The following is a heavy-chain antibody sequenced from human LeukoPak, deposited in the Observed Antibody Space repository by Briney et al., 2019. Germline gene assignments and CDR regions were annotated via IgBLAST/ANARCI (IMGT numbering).Heavy chain of an antibody. CDR1: GGSISSYY. CDR2: IYYSGST. Sequence: SETLSLTCTVSGGSISSYYWNWIRQPPGKGLEWIGYIYYSGSTNYNPSLKSRVTVSVDTSKNQFSLKLSSVTAADTAVYYCAREPPRGYYFDYWGQGILVTVSS. D-gene: IGHD3-22*01. J-gene: IGHJ4*02. V-gene: IGHV4-59*01. CDR3: AREPPRGYYFDY.